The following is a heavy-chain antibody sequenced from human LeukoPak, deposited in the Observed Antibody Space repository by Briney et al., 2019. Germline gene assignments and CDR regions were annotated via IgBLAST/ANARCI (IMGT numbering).Heavy chain of an antibody. CDR1: GGSFSGYY. CDR3: ARGVPYCSSTSCHNDAFDI. V-gene: IGHV4-34*01. D-gene: IGHD2-2*01. J-gene: IGHJ3*02. Sequence: PSETLSLTCAVYGGSFSGYYWSWIRQPPGKGLEWIGEINHSGSTNYNPSLKSRVTISVDTSKNQFSLKLSSVTAADTAVYYCARGVPYCSSTSCHNDAFDIWGQGTMVTVSS. CDR2: INHSGST.